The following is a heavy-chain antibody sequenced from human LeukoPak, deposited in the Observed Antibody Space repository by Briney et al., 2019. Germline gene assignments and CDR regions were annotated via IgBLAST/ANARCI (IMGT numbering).Heavy chain of an antibody. J-gene: IGHJ4*02. CDR2: INPNSGGT. V-gene: IGHV1-2*02. D-gene: IGHD6-13*01. CDR3: ARGFWGQQLVRLDY. Sequence: GASVKVSCKASGYTFTGNYMHWVRQAPGQGLEWMGWINPNSGGTNYAQKFQGRVTMTRDTSISTAYMELSRLRSDDTAVYYCARGFWGQQLVRLDYWGQGTLVTVSS. CDR1: GYTFTGNY.